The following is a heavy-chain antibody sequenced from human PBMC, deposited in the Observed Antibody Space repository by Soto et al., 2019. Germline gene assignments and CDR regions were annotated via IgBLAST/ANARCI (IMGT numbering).Heavy chain of an antibody. CDR1: GFTFSSYE. Sequence: GGSLRLSCAASGFTFSSYEMNWVRQAPGKGLEWVSYISSSGSTIYYADSVKGRFTISRDNSKNSLYLQMNSLRAEDTAVYYCARVRNYYDSSGYYRHWYFDFSGRGTLVTVFS. J-gene: IGHJ2*01. CDR2: ISSSGSTI. V-gene: IGHV3-48*03. CDR3: ARVRNYYDSSGYYRHWYFDF. D-gene: IGHD3-22*01.